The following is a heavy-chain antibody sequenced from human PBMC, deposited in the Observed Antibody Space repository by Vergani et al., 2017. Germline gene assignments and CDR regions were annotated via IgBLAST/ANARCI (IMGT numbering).Heavy chain of an antibody. CDR2: IIPIFGTT. V-gene: IGHV1-69*13. D-gene: IGHD2-2*01. J-gene: IGHJ4*02. CDR3: ARPVRLRCSSTSCFEDYFDY. CDR1: GGTFSSNS. Sequence: QGQLAQSGAEVKKPGSSVKVSCKASGGTFSSNSISWVRQAPGQGLEWMGRIIPIFGTTSYAQKFQGRVTILADESTSTAYMELRSLRSDDTAVYYCARPVRLRCSSTSCFEDYFDYWGQGTLVTVSS.